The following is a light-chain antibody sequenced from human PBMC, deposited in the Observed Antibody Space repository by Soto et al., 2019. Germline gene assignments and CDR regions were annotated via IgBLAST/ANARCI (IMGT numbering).Light chain of an antibody. CDR1: QSISSW. CDR2: KAS. J-gene: IGKJ2*01. Sequence: DIQMTQSPSTLSASVGDRVTITCRASQSISSWLAWYQQKPGKAPKLLIYKASSLESGVPSRFRGSASGTEFTLTISSLQPDDFATYYCQQYNGYPYTFGQGTKLEIK. V-gene: IGKV1-5*03. CDR3: QQYNGYPYT.